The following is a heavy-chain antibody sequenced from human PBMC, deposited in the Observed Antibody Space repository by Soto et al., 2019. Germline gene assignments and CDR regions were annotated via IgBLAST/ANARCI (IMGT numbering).Heavy chain of an antibody. J-gene: IGHJ4*02. Sequence: SETLSLTCSVSGASISTYYWTWIRQTPGKGLEWIGEINHSGSTNYNPSLKSRVTISVDTSKNQFSLKLSSVTAADTAVYYCARAGLRRLGELSSRPPNYWGQRTLVTGSS. CDR1: GASISTYY. V-gene: IGHV4-34*01. CDR2: INHSGST. CDR3: ARAGLRRLGELSSRPPNY. D-gene: IGHD3-16*02.